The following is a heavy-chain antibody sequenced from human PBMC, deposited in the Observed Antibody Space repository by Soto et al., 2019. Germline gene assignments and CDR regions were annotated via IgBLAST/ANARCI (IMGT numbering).Heavy chain of an antibody. Sequence: QVQLVQSGAEVKKPGSSVKVSCKASGGTFSSYAISWVRQAPGQGLEWMGGIIPIFGTANYAQKFQGRVTITADESTSTAYMELSSLRSEDTAVYXXXXXXXXXDGYKIGYWYFDLWGRGTLVTX. CDR1: GGTFSSYA. J-gene: IGHJ2*01. CDR2: IIPIFGTA. V-gene: IGHV1-69*01. D-gene: IGHD5-12*01. CDR3: XXXXXXXDGYKIGYWYFDL.